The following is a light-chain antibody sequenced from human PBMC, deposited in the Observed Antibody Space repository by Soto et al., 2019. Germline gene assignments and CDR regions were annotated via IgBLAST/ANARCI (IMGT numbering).Light chain of an antibody. J-gene: IGLJ1*01. CDR3: AAWDDSLNGLV. Sequence: QSVLPQPPSASGTPGQRVTISCSGSSSNIGSNTVNWYQPLPGTAPKLLIYNNNQRPPGVPDRFSGSKSGTSASLAISGLQSEDEADYYCAAWDDSLNGLVFGTGTKVTVL. CDR2: NNN. V-gene: IGLV1-44*01. CDR1: SSNIGSNT.